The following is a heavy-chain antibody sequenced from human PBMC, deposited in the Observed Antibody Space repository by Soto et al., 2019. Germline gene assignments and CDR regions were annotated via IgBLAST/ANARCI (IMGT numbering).Heavy chain of an antibody. Sequence: PSETLSLTCTVSGGSISSGGYYWSWIRQHPGKGLEWIGYIYYSGSTYYNPSLKSRVTISVDTSKNQFSLKLSSVTAADTAVYYWARDYGDYYYYCMDVWGQGTTVTVSS. J-gene: IGHJ6*02. CDR3: ARDYGDYYYYCMDV. CDR1: GGSISSGGYY. V-gene: IGHV4-31*03. D-gene: IGHD4-17*01. CDR2: IYYSGST.